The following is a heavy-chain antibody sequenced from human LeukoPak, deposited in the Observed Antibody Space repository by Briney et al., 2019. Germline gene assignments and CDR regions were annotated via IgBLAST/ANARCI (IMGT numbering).Heavy chain of an antibody. D-gene: IGHD2-21*02. Sequence: GGSLRLSCAASGFTFSTYSMNWVRQAPGKGLEWVSSISSRSYIYYADSVKGRFIISRDNAKNSLYLQMNSLRAEDTAVYYCAGGRGDVPISYWGQGALLTV. J-gene: IGHJ4*02. CDR1: GFTFSTYS. V-gene: IGHV3-21*01. CDR2: ISSRSYI. CDR3: AGGRGDVPISY.